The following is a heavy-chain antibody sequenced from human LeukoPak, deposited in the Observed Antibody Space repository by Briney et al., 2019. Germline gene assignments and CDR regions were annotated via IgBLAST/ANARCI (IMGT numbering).Heavy chain of an antibody. J-gene: IGHJ6*02. CDR2: IGTAGDT. CDR3: ARGDSSGYPHYYYYGMDV. Sequence: GSLRLSCAASGSTFSSYDMHWVRQATGKGLEWVSAIGTAGDTYYPGSVKGRFTISRENAKNSLYLQMSSLRAGDTAVYYCARGDSSGYPHYYYYGMDVWGQGTTVTVSS. CDR1: GSTFSSYD. D-gene: IGHD3-22*01. V-gene: IGHV3-13*01.